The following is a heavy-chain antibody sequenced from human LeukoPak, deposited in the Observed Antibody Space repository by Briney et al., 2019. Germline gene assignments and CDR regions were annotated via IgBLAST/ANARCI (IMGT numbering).Heavy chain of an antibody. Sequence: GGSLRLSCAASGFTFSNAWMSWVRQAPGKGLEWVGRIKSKTDGGTTDYAAPVKGRFTISRDDSKNTLYLQMNSLKTEDTAVYYCTTATWELRAELDYWGQGTLVTVSS. CDR3: TTATWELRAELDY. CDR2: IKSKTDGGTT. CDR1: GFTFSNAW. V-gene: IGHV3-15*01. J-gene: IGHJ4*02. D-gene: IGHD1-26*01.